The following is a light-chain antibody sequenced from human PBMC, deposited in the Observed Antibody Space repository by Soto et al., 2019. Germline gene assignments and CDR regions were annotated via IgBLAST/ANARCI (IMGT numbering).Light chain of an antibody. J-gene: IGKJ1*01. CDR1: QSVSSSF. V-gene: IGKV3-20*01. Sequence: EIVLTQSPGTLSLSPGERATLSCRASQSVSSSFLAWYQQKPGQAPRLLIYGASSRATGIPGRFSGSGSGTDFTLTIGGLEPEDFAVYSCQEYGSSRAFGQGTKVDIK. CDR2: GAS. CDR3: QEYGSSRA.